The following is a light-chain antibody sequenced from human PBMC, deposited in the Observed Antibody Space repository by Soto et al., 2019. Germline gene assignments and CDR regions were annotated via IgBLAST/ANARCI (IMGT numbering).Light chain of an antibody. CDR1: SSDVGAYKY. CDR3: TSYVGSNIWV. J-gene: IGLJ3*02. CDR2: EVS. Sequence: QSALTQPPSASGSPGQSVTISCTGTSSDVGAYKYVSWYQQYPGKAPKLMIYEVSKRPSGVPDRFSGSKSGNTASLTVSGLQAEDEAEDYCTSYVGSNIWVFGGGTKLTVL. V-gene: IGLV2-8*01.